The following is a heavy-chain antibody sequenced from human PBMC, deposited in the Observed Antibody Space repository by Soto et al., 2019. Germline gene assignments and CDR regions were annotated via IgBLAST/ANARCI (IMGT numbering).Heavy chain of an antibody. CDR2: ISGSGSTI. CDR1: GFTFSSHE. CDR3: ARGGVY. Sequence: GGSLRLSCEATGFTFSSHEMNWIRQTPGKRLDWIAKISGSGSTINYADSVKGRFTISRDNVQRTLHLQMDSLRVEDTGVYYCARGGVYWGRGTLFTVSS. V-gene: IGHV3-48*03. D-gene: IGHD2-8*01. J-gene: IGHJ1*01.